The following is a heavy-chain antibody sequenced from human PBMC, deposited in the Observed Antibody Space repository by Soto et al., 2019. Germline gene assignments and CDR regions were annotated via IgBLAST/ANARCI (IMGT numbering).Heavy chain of an antibody. J-gene: IGHJ3*02. D-gene: IGHD6-13*01. CDR2: ISSSGSTI. CDR1: GFTFSDYY. Sequence: PXGSLRLTCAASGFTFSDYYRSWIRQAPGKGLDWVSYISSSGSTIYYADSVKGRFTISRDNAKNSLYLQMNSLRAEDTAVYYCARDLRKQQPPGAFDIWGQGTMVTVSS. V-gene: IGHV3-11*01. CDR3: ARDLRKQQPPGAFDI.